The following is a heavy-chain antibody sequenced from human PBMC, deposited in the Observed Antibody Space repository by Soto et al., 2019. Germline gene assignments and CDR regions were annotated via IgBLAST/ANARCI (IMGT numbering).Heavy chain of an antibody. Sequence: GGSLRLSCAASGFTFSSYGMHWVRQAPGKGLEWVAVISFDGSIESYADSVKGRFTISRDTSKNTLYLQMNSLRAEDTAVYYCAKDVQYRGGNSYYYYYGMDVWGQGTAVTVSS. D-gene: IGHD2-21*01. J-gene: IGHJ6*02. CDR1: GFTFSSYG. V-gene: IGHV3-30*18. CDR3: AKDVQYRGGNSYYYYYGMDV. CDR2: ISFDGSIE.